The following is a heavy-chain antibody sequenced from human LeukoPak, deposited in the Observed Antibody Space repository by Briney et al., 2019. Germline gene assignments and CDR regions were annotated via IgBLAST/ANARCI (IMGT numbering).Heavy chain of an antibody. D-gene: IGHD3-16*01. J-gene: IGHJ5*02. CDR1: GGSISSYY. V-gene: IGHV4-59*01. CDR2: IYYSGST. CDR3: ARGGGKWFDP. Sequence: SETLSLTCTVSGGSISSYYWSWIRQPPGKGLEWIGYIYYSGSTNYNPSLKSRVTISVDTSKNQFSLKLSSVTAAGTAVYYCARGGGKWFDPWGQGTLVTVSS.